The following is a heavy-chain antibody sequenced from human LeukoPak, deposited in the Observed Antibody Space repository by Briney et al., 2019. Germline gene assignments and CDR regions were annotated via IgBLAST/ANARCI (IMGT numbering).Heavy chain of an antibody. CDR1: GGSISSGGYS. V-gene: IGHV4-30-2*01. CDR2: IYHSGST. CDR3: ARYCSGGSCYSRWFDP. D-gene: IGHD2-15*01. J-gene: IGHJ5*02. Sequence: SQTLSLTCAVSGGSISSGGYSWSWIRQPPGMGLEWIGYIYHSGSTYYNPSLKSRVTISVDRSKNQFSLKLSSVTAADTAVYYCARYCSGGSCYSRWFDPWGQGTLVTVSS.